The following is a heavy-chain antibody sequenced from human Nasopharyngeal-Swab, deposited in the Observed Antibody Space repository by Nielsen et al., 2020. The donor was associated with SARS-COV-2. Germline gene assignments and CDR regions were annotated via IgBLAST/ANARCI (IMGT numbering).Heavy chain of an antibody. V-gene: IGHV3-48*04. J-gene: IGHJ6*02. D-gene: IGHD2-15*01. Sequence: VRQMPGKGLEWVSYISSSSSTIYYADSVKGRFTISRDNAKNSLYLQMNSLRAEDTAVYYCARGTIVGYCSGGSCLRDGMDVWGQGTTVTVSS. CDR3: ARGTIVGYCSGGSCLRDGMDV. CDR2: ISSSSSTI.